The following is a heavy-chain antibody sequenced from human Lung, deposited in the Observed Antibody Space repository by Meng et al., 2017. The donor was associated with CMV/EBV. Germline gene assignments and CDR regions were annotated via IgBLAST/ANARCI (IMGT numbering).Heavy chain of an antibody. V-gene: IGHV3-30-3*01. D-gene: IGHD5-24*01. Sequence: SXAASGFTFSSFAMHWVRQAPGKGLEWVAAIIYDGTNKYYRESVKGRFTISRDNSKNTVFLQMNSLRGEDTAVYYCVRGGGGWLQLDYWGKGTLGTVSS. J-gene: IGHJ4*02. CDR2: IIYDGTNK. CDR1: GFTFSSFA. CDR3: VRGGGGWLQLDY.